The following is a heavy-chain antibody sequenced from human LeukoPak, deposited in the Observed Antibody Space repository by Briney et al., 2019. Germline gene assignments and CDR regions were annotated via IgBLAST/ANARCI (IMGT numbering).Heavy chain of an antibody. CDR3: ATSYYYDSSGYRILDY. CDR2: IYYSGST. D-gene: IGHD3-22*01. J-gene: IGHJ4*02. CDR1: GYSISSGYH. Sequence: NPSETLSLTCAVSGYSISSGYHWGWIRQPPGKGLEWIGSIYYSGSTYYNPSLKSRVTIFVDTSKNQFSLKLSPVTAADTAVYYCATSYYYDSSGYRILDYWGQGTLVTVSS. V-gene: IGHV4-38-2*01.